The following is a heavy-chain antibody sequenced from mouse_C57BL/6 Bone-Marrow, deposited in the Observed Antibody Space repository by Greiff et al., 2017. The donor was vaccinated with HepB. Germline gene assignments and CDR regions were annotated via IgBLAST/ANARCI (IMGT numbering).Heavy chain of an antibody. J-gene: IGHJ2*01. V-gene: IGHV1-82*01. D-gene: IGHD1-1*01. Sequence: QVQLKESGPELVKPGASVKISCKASGYAFSSSWMNWVKQRPGKGLEWIGRIYPGDGDTNYNGKFKGKATLTADKSSSTAYMQLSSLTSEDSAVYFCARNYYGSSFPYYLDYWGQGTTLTVSS. CDR1: GYAFSSSW. CDR2: IYPGDGDT. CDR3: ARNYYGSSFPYYLDY.